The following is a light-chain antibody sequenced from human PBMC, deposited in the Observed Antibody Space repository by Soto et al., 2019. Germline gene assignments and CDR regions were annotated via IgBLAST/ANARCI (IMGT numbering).Light chain of an antibody. J-gene: IGKJ4*01. V-gene: IGKV1-5*01. Sequence: DIQLTQSSSTLSASVAATGCIXCRPSQSISRWLAWYQQEPGKAPKLLIYDASSLESGVPSRFSGSGFGTEFTLTISSLQPDDFATYHCQQYNSWSGVTFGGGTKVDIK. CDR3: QQYNSWSGVT. CDR2: DAS. CDR1: QSISRW.